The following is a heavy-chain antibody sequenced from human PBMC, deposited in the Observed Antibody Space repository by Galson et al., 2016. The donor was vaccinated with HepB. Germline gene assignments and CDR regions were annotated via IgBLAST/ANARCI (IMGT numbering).Heavy chain of an antibody. D-gene: IGHD3-10*01. Sequence: SLRLSCAASGFTFSSYAMTWVRQAPGKGLEWVSSISGSGDSTIYADSVRGRFTISRDNSKNTLYLQMNSLRGEDKAVYYCARGIPYGSGIAWFDPWGQGALVTVSS. CDR3: ARGIPYGSGIAWFDP. CDR2: ISGSGDST. CDR1: GFTFSSYA. V-gene: IGHV3-23*01. J-gene: IGHJ5*02.